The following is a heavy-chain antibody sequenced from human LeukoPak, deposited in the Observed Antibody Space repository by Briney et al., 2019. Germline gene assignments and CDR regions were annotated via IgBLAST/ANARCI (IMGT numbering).Heavy chain of an antibody. V-gene: IGHV1-18*01. D-gene: IGHD3-10*01. CDR3: ARGHGSGYTNYFDP. CDR2: ISAYNGNNGNT. CDR1: GYTFTSYG. J-gene: IGHJ5*02. Sequence: GASVKVSCKASGYTFTSYGISWVRQAPGQGLEWMGWISAYNGNNGNTNYAQKFQGRVTMTTDTSTSTVYMELSSLRSEDTAVYHCARGHGSGYTNYFDPWGQGTLVTVSS.